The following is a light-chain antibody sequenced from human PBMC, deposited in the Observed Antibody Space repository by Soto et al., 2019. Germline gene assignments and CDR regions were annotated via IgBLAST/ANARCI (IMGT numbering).Light chain of an antibody. Sequence: QSVLTQPPSASGTPGQRVTISCSGSSSNIGSNTVNWYQQLPGTAPKLLIYSNNQRPSGVPDRFSGSKSGTSASLAISGLQSEDEADYYCAAWDDSLNGPHVVFGGGTK. CDR3: AAWDDSLNGPHVV. J-gene: IGLJ2*01. CDR1: SSNIGSNT. V-gene: IGLV1-44*01. CDR2: SNN.